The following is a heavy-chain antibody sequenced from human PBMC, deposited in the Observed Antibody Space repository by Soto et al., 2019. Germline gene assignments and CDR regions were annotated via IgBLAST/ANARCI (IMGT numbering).Heavy chain of an antibody. CDR3: ARGVTIFGVGIRGYYYYYYMDV. D-gene: IGHD3-3*01. V-gene: IGHV4-59*01. Sequence: SETLSLTCTVSGGYLSSYYLSWIRPPPGKGLEWIGYIYYSGSTNYNPSLKSRVTISVDTSKNQFSLKLSSVTAADTAVYYCARGVTIFGVGIRGYYYYYYMDVWGKGTTVTVSS. J-gene: IGHJ6*03. CDR2: IYYSGST. CDR1: GGYLSSYY.